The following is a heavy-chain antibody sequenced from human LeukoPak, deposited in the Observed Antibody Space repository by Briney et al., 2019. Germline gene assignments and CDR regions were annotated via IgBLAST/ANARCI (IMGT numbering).Heavy chain of an antibody. CDR1: GFTFSSYS. CDR2: ISSSSSYI. D-gene: IGHD3-3*01. J-gene: IGHJ6*03. V-gene: IGHV3-21*01. Sequence: GGSLRLSCAASGFTFSSYSMNWVRQAPGKGLEWVSSISSSSSYIYYADSVKGRFTISRDNAKNSLYLQMNSLRAEDTAVYYCARDPRAYYDFWSGYYTIYYYYMDVWGKGTTVTVSS. CDR3: ARDPRAYYDFWSGYYTIYYYYMDV.